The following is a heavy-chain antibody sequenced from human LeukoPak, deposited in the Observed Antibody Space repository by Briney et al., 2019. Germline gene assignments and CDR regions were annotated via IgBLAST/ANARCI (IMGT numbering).Heavy chain of an antibody. D-gene: IGHD5-24*01. CDR2: IYHSGTT. Sequence: SETLSLTCAVSGASISRGGYSWSWIRQPPGKGLEWIGYIYHSGTTYFNPSLRSRVTISVDRSKNQFSLKLSSVTAADTAVYYCVRAAFSPRDVVVYWYFDLWGRGTLVTVSS. CDR3: VRAAFSPRDVVVYWYFDL. J-gene: IGHJ2*01. CDR1: GASISRGGYS. V-gene: IGHV4-30-2*01.